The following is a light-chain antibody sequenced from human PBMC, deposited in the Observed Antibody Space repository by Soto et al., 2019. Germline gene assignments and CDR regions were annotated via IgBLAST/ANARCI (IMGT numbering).Light chain of an antibody. CDR1: SSDIGGYNY. J-gene: IGLJ1*01. CDR3: TSYAGGNNV. V-gene: IGLV2-8*01. Sequence: QSALTQPPSASGSPGQSVTISCTGTSSDIGGYNYVSWYQQHPGKVPKRMVYEVNKRPSGVPDRFSGSKSGNTASLTVSGLQAEDEADYYWTSYAGGNNVFGTGTKLTVL. CDR2: EVN.